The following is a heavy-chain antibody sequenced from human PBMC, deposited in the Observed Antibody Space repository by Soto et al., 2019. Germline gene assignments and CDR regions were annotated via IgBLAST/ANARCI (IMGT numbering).Heavy chain of an antibody. CDR3: ARGRSMDV. V-gene: IGHV4-34*01. Sequence: QVQLQQWGAGLLKPSETLSLTCAVYGGSFRGYNWSWFRQPPGKGLEWIGEINHSGSTNYNPSLKSRVTISVDTSKNQFSLKLSSVTAADTAVYYCARGRSMDVWGQGTTVTVSS. J-gene: IGHJ6*02. CDR2: INHSGST. CDR1: GGSFRGYN.